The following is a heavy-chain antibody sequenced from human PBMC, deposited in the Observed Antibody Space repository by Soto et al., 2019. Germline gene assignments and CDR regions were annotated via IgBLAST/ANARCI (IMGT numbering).Heavy chain of an antibody. V-gene: IGHV3-30*03. CDR1: GFTFSSYG. CDR3: ASLIVGATPD. J-gene: IGHJ4*02. CDR2: ISYDGSNK. Sequence: QVQLVESGGGVVQPGRSLRLSCAASGFTFSSYGMHWVRQAPGKGLEWVAVISYDGSNKYYADSVKGRFTISRDNSKSTLYLQMNSLRAEDTAVYYCASLIVGATPDWGQGTLVTVSS. D-gene: IGHD1-26*01.